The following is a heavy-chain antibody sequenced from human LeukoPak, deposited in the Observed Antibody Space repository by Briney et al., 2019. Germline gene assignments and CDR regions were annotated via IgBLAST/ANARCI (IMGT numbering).Heavy chain of an antibody. J-gene: IGHJ3*02. CDR3: ARIYCSSTSCYLDAFDI. CDR2: ISSSSSYI. D-gene: IGHD2-2*01. Sequence: PGGSLRLSCAASGFTFSSYSMNWVRQAPGKGLEWVSSISSSSSYIYYADSVKGRFTISRDNAKNSLYLQMNSLRAEDTAVYYCARIYCSSTSCYLDAFDISGQGTMVTVSS. CDR1: GFTFSSYS. V-gene: IGHV3-21*01.